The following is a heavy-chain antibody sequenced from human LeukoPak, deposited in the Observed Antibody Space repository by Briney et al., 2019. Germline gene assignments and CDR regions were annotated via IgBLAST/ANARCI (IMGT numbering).Heavy chain of an antibody. J-gene: IGHJ4*02. CDR3: ARVPPGGKVFDY. V-gene: IGHV1-69*02. Sequence: SVKVSCTASVCTFSSYTISWVRQAPGQGLEWMGRIIPILGIANNAQKFQGRVTITADKSTSTAYMELSSLRSEDPAVYYCARVPPGGKVFDYWGQGTLVTVSS. D-gene: IGHD4-23*01. CDR1: VCTFSSYT. CDR2: IIPILGIA.